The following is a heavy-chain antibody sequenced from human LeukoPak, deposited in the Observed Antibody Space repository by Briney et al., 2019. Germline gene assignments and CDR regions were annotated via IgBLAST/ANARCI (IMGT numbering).Heavy chain of an antibody. J-gene: IGHJ4*02. CDR1: GFTFSSYW. Sequence: GGSLRLSCAASGFTFSSYWMSWVRQAPGKGLEWVANIKQDGSEKYYVDSVKGRFTISRDNAKNSLYLQMNSLRAEGTAVHYCARDDTVTTRVGFIDWGQGTLVTVSS. CDR3: ARDDTVTTRVGFID. V-gene: IGHV3-7*01. CDR2: IKQDGSEK. D-gene: IGHD4-17*01.